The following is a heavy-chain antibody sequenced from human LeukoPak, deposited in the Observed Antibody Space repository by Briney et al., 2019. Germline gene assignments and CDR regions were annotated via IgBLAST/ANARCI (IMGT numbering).Heavy chain of an antibody. D-gene: IGHD2-2*01. J-gene: IGHJ6*02. CDR1: GYTFTSYY. Sequence: ASVKVSCKASGYTFTSYYMHWVRQAPGQGLEWMGIINPSGGSTSYAQKFQGRVTMTRDTSTSTVYMELSSLRSEDTAVYYCARDLSLVPAAIQADYYYYGKDVWGQGTTVTVSS. CDR3: ARDLSLVPAAIQADYYYYGKDV. CDR2: INPSGGST. V-gene: IGHV1-46*01.